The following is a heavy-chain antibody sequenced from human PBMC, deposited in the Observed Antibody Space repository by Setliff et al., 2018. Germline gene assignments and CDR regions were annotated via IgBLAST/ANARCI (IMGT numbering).Heavy chain of an antibody. J-gene: IGHJ4*02. Sequence: PGGSLRLSCAASGFTFNSYSINWVRQAPGKGLEWVSSISSTGSYKPYADSLKGRFTISRDNAEDSLYLQMNSLRAEDTAVYFCARSENCYATHCSPYDYWGQGALVTVSS. CDR1: GFTFNSYS. CDR3: ARSENCYATHCSPYDY. D-gene: IGHD2-15*01. V-gene: IGHV3-21*01. CDR2: ISSTGSYK.